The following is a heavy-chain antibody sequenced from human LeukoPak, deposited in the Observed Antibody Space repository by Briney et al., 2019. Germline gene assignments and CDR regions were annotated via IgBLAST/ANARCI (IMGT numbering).Heavy chain of an antibody. V-gene: IGHV3-53*05. CDR3: AKGSVDSSSWYDY. Sequence: GGSLRLSCAASGFTVSSNYMSWVRQAPGKGLEWVSDISGGGDITYYADSVKGRFTISRDNSKNTLYLQMNSLRAEDTALYYCAKGSVDSSSWYDYWGQGTLVTVSS. D-gene: IGHD6-13*01. CDR2: ISGGGDIT. CDR1: GFTVSSNY. J-gene: IGHJ4*02.